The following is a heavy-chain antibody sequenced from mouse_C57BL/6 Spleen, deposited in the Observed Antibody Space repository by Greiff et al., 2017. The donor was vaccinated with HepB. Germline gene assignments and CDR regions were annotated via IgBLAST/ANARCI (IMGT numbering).Heavy chain of an antibody. Sequence: VKLQQPGAELVRPGSSVKLSCKASGYTFTSYWMHWVKQRPIQGLEWIGNIDPSDSETHYNQKFKDKATLTVDKSSSTAYMQLSSLTSEDSAVYYCARPYYYGSSYDWYFDVWGTGTTVTVSS. V-gene: IGHV1-52*01. CDR1: GYTFTSYW. CDR3: ARPYYYGSSYDWYFDV. J-gene: IGHJ1*03. CDR2: IDPSDSET. D-gene: IGHD1-1*01.